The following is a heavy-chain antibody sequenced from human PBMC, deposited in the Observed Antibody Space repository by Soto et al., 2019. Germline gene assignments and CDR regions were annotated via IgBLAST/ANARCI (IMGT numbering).Heavy chain of an antibody. J-gene: IGHJ4*02. CDR1: GYTFTSYG. D-gene: IGHD3-3*01. V-gene: IGHV1-18*03. CDR2: ISAYNGDT. CDR3: ARSGVWVPWAS. Sequence: QVQLVQSGAEVKKPGASVKVSCKASGYTFTSYGISWVRQAPGQGLEWMGWISAYNGDTNYAQKLQGRVTMTTDTDTIPANMELLSLRSDDMAGYYWARSGVWVPWASGGRGNLVTVSS.